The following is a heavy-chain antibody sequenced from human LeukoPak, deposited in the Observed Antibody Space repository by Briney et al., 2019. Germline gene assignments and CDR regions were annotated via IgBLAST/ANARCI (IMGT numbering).Heavy chain of an antibody. CDR1: GYTFTSYY. J-gene: IGHJ4*02. Sequence: ASVKVSCKASGYTFTSYYMHWIRQAPGQGLEWMGIIKPSGVGTGYAQKFQGRVTMTSDTSTNTVYMDLSSLRSEDTAVYYCVREYPGGSFDYWGQGTLVTVSS. CDR2: IKPSGVGT. CDR3: VREYPGGSFDY. D-gene: IGHD5-12*01. V-gene: IGHV1-46*01.